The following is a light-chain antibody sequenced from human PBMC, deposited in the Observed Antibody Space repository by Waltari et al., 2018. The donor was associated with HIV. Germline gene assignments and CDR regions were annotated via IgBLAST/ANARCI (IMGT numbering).Light chain of an antibody. CDR2: DAS. J-gene: IGKJ3*01. CDR3: QQSVSSPLT. CDR1: QTVTNK. Sequence: DIQMTQSPSSLSASVGDSVTITCRASQTVTNKVNWYQQKPGKAPKVLIYDASTLQSGVPSRFRGGGSWTDFTLTITSLQLDDFATYFCQQSVSSPLTFGPGTKVDI. V-gene: IGKV1-39*01.